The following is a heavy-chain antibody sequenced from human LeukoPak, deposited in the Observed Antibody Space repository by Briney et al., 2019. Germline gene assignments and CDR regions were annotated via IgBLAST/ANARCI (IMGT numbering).Heavy chain of an antibody. CDR1: GFAFSNYG. Sequence: GGSLRLSCAASGFAFSNYGMSWVRQAPGKGLEWVSYISSSSSTIYYADSVKGRFTISRDNAKNSLYLQMNSLRAEDTAVYYCARSFGRFDYWGQGTLVTVSS. CDR3: ARSFGRFDY. D-gene: IGHD3-10*01. CDR2: ISSSSSTI. J-gene: IGHJ4*02. V-gene: IGHV3-48*01.